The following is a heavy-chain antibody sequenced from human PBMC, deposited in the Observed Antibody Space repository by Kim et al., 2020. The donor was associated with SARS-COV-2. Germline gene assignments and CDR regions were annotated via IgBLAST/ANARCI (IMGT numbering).Heavy chain of an antibody. V-gene: IGHV4-59*01. J-gene: IGHJ4*02. D-gene: IGHD2-15*01. CDR1: SDSSRIYY. CDR2: VYYSGVP. CDR3: ATVRDRGRLDY. Sequence: SETLSLTCTVSSDSSRIYYWTWLRQPPGKGLEWIAYVYYSGVPRYSPSLKSRVTMSADTSKNQFSLKVKSLTAADKAVYYCATVRDRGRLDYWGQGIQVTV.